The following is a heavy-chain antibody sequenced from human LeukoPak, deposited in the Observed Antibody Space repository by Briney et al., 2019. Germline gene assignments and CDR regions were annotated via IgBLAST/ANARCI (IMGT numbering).Heavy chain of an antibody. CDR3: ANPLQLVQP. CDR2: ISWNSGSI. V-gene: IGHV3-9*01. CDR1: GFTFDDYA. Sequence: PGRSLRLSCAASGFTFDDYAMHWVRQAPGKGLEWVSGISWNSGSIGYADSVKGRFTISRDNAKNSLYLQMNSLRAEDTAVYYCANPLQLVQPWGQGTLVTVSS. J-gene: IGHJ5*02. D-gene: IGHD6-13*01.